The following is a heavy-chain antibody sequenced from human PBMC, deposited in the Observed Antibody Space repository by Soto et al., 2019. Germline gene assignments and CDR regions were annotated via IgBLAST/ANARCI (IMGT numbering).Heavy chain of an antibody. CDR3: AKDYGAYYYYYMDV. J-gene: IGHJ6*04. CDR1: GFTFDNYG. Sequence: GGSLRLSCAASGFTFDNYGMHWVRQPPGKGLEWVSGISRNGVDRAYADSVKGRFTISRDSAKNSLYLQMNSLRAEDTALYYCAKDYGAYYYYYMDVWGKGTTVTVSS. CDR2: ISRNGVDR. V-gene: IGHV3-9*01. D-gene: IGHD3-16*01.